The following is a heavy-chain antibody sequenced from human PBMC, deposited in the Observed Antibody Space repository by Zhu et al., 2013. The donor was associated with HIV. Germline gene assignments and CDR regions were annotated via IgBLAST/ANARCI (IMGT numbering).Heavy chain of an antibody. CDR1: DGSLSAYY. Sequence: QVQLQQWGAGLLKPAETLSLSCDVYDGSLSAYYWSWLRQPPGKGLEWIGEINQSGFTKYNPSLRSRVTISVDTSRNQFSLNLTSVTAADTAVYYCARLGSDYYALGTYYLRAYYFDSWGQGTLATVSS. V-gene: IGHV4-34*01. CDR3: ARLGSDYYALGTYYLRAYYFDS. D-gene: IGHD3-10*01. J-gene: IGHJ4*02. CDR2: INQSGFT.